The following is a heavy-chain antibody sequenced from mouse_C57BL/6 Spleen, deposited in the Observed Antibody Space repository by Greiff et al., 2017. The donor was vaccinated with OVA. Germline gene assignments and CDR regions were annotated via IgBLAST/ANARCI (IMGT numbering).Heavy chain of an antibody. J-gene: IGHJ3*01. CDR1: GFTFSSYG. CDR3: ARHDYDEGGAY. V-gene: IGHV5-6*01. Sequence: VQLKQSGGDLVKPGGSLKLSCAASGFTFSSYGMSWVRQTPDKRLEWVATISSGGSYTYYPDSVKGRFTISRDNAKNTLYLQMSSLKSEDTAMYYCARHDYDEGGAYWGQGTLVTVSA. CDR2: ISSGGSYT. D-gene: IGHD2-4*01.